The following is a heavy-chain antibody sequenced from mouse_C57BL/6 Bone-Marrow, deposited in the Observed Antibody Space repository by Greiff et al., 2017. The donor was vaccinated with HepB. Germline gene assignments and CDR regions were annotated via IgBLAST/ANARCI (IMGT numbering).Heavy chain of an antibody. Sequence: EVMLVESGGDLVKPGGSLKLSCAASGFTFSSYGMSWVRLTPDKRLEWVATISSGGSYTYYPDSVKGRFTISRDNAKNTLYLQMSSLKSEDTAMYYCARHKVVAKGNFDVWGTGTTVTVSS. D-gene: IGHD1-1*01. CDR3: ARHKVVAKGNFDV. V-gene: IGHV5-6*01. CDR1: GFTFSSYG. J-gene: IGHJ1*03. CDR2: ISSGGSYT.